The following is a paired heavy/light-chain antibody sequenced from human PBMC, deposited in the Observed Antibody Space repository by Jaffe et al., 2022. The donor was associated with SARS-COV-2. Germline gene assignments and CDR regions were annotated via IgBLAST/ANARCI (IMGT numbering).Light chain of an antibody. Sequence: EVVMMQSPATLSVSPGERATLSCRASQSVSNNVAWYQQKPGQAPKLLIHGASTRATGIPARFSGSGSGTDFTLTISSLQSEDSAVYFCQQYNSWRTFGQGTKLEIK. J-gene: IGKJ2*01. V-gene: IGKV3-15*01. CDR1: QSVSNN. CDR3: QQYNSWRT. CDR2: GAS.
Heavy chain of an antibody. J-gene: IGHJ4*02. CDR3: ACLDCGDY. V-gene: IGHV1-3*04. CDR2: INTGSGDA. Sequence: QVQLVQSGAEVTKPGASVKVSCKASGYTFTTYAMHWVRQAPGQRLELMAWINTGSGDATYSPKFQGRVTITRDTSASTAYMELSSLRSEDTAVYYCACLDCGDYWGQGTLVTVSS. D-gene: IGHD2-21*02. CDR1: GYTFTTYA.